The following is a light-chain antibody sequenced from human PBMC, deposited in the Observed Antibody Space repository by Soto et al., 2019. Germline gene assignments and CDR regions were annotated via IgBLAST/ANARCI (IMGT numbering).Light chain of an antibody. V-gene: IGKV3-20*01. CDR3: QQYGSSPWT. J-gene: IGKJ1*01. CDR2: GTS. Sequence: EIVLTQYTGTLSFSPGERATLSCRASQTVSNNYLAWYQQKPGQAPRLLIYGTSNRATGIPDRFSGSGSGTDFTLTISRLEPEDFVIYYCQQYGSSPWTFGQGTKVDIK. CDR1: QTVSNNY.